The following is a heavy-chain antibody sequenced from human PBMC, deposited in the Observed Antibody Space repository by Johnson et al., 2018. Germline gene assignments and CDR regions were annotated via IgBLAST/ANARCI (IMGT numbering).Heavy chain of an antibody. CDR2: ISSSSSTI. J-gene: IGHJ3*01. CDR1: GFTFSSYS. Sequence: VQLVESGGGLVQPGGSLRLSCAASGFTFSSYSMNWVRQAPGKGLEWVSYISSSSSTIYYADSVKGRFTISRDNAKNSLYLQMNSLRAEGTAVYYWARGGGSYYGRFAFDLWGQGTMVTVSS. V-gene: IGHV3-48*01. D-gene: IGHD1-26*01. CDR3: ARGGGSYYGRFAFDL.